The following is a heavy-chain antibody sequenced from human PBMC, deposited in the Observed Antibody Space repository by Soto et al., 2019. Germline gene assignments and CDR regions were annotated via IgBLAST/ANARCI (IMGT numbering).Heavy chain of an antibody. V-gene: IGHV1-69*13. J-gene: IGHJ6*02. D-gene: IGHD2-2*02. CDR3: ARARCSSTSCYIFYYYYGMDV. CDR2: IIPIFGTA. Sequence: SVKVSCKASGYPFSDNHIHWVRQAPGQGLEWMGWIIPIFGTANYAQKFQGRVTITADESTSTAYMELSSLRSEDTAVYYCARARCSSTSCYIFYYYYGMDVWGQGTTVTVSS. CDR1: GYPFSDNH.